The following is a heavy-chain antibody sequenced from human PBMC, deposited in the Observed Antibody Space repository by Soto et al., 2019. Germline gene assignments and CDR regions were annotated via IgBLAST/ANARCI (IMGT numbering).Heavy chain of an antibody. CDR1: GYSFTDYW. V-gene: IGHV5-51*01. Sequence: GESLKISCEASGYSFTDYWIGWVRQMPGKGLEWMGIIYPGDSDTRYSPSFQGQVTISADKSIGTAYLHWSSLKASDTAMYYCGRPISVFGVVSAFDIWGRGTMVTVSS. CDR3: GRPISVFGVVSAFDI. J-gene: IGHJ3*02. CDR2: IYPGDSDT. D-gene: IGHD3-3*01.